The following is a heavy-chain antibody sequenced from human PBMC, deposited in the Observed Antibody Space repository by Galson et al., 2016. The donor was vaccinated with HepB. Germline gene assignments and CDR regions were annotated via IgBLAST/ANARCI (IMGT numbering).Heavy chain of an antibody. V-gene: IGHV5-51*01. D-gene: IGHD3-22*01. CDR1: GYTFTRQW. CDR3: ARRGFFDSSGTGDGFDI. Sequence: QSGAEVKKAGDSLKISCKGSGYTFTRQWIGWVRQVPGKGLEWMGIFYPGDSDIRYSPSFQGQVTISADKSISTAYLQWASLKASDTAMYYCARRGFFDSSGTGDGFDIWGQGTMVTVSS. CDR2: FYPGDSDI. J-gene: IGHJ3*02.